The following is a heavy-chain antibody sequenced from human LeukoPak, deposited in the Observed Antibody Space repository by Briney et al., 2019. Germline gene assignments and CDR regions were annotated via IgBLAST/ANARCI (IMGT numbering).Heavy chain of an antibody. Sequence: PGGSLRPSWAPSGFTFGGYAMSGVPEAPGKGLEWGSAISGSGGSTYYAGSVKGRFTISRVNSKNTLYLQINSLRAEDTAVYYCAKDPVGNIVVVVAATQDDYWGQGTLVTVSS. V-gene: IGHV3-23*01. CDR1: GFTFGGYA. CDR3: AKDPVGNIVVVVAATQDDY. CDR2: ISGSGGST. D-gene: IGHD2-15*01. J-gene: IGHJ4*02.